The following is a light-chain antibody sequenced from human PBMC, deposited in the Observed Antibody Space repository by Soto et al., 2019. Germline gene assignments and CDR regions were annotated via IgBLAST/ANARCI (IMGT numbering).Light chain of an antibody. V-gene: IGKV4-1*01. J-gene: IGKJ1*01. CDR1: QSLLYSSNNQNY. Sequence: DIVMTQSPDSLAVSLGERATINCKSSQSLLYSSNNQNYLAWYQLKAGQPPKLLIYWASIRESGVPDRFSGSGSGTDFTLTISSLQAEDVAVYYCQQYYDGPTLTFGQGTKVEIK. CDR2: WAS. CDR3: QQYYDGPTLT.